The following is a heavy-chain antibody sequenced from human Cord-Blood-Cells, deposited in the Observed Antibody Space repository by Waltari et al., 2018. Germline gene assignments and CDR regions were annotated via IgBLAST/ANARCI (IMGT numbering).Heavy chain of an antibody. D-gene: IGHD1-1*01. CDR3: ARSNCGPPYYYFDY. Sequence: QLQLQESGPGLVKPSETLSLTCTVSGGSISSSSYSWGWIRQPRGKGLEWIGSFYYCGGTYYNPSLNIRVTISVDTSKNQFSLKLSSVTAADTAVYYCARSNCGPPYYYFDYWGQGTLVTVSS. J-gene: IGHJ4*02. CDR1: GGSISSSSYS. CDR2: FYYCGGT. V-gene: IGHV4-39*01.